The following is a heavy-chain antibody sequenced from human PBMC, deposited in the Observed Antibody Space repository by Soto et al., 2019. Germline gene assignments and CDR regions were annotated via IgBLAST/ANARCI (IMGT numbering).Heavy chain of an antibody. CDR3: ARDKWQYHY. D-gene: IGHD2-2*01. Sequence: SETLSLTCTVSGGSISSYYWSWIRQPPGKGLEWIGYIYYSGSTNYNPSLKSRVTISVDTSKNQFSLKLSSVTAADTAVYYCARDKWQYHYWGQGTLVTVSS. V-gene: IGHV4-59*01. J-gene: IGHJ4*02. CDR2: IYYSGST. CDR1: GGSISSYY.